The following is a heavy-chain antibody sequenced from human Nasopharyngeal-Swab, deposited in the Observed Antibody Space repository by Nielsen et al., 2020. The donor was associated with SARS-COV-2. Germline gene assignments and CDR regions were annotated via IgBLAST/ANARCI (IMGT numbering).Heavy chain of an antibody. Sequence: SETLSLTCTVSGGSISSGGYYWSWIRQPPGKGLEWIGYIYYSGSTNYNPSLKSRVTISVDTSKNQFSLKLSSVTAADTAVYYCARERLELGNAPRGDYYYGMDVWGQGTTVTVSS. CDR3: ARERLELGNAPRGDYYYGMDV. D-gene: IGHD7-27*01. CDR2: IYYSGST. V-gene: IGHV4-61*08. J-gene: IGHJ6*02. CDR1: GGSISSGGYY.